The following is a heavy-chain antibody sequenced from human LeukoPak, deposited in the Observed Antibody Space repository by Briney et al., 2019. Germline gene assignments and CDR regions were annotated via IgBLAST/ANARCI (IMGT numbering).Heavy chain of an antibody. CDR3: AKDHVNNITIFGVVIGGVPDY. D-gene: IGHD3-3*01. J-gene: IGHJ4*02. CDR1: GFTFSSYG. V-gene: IGHV3-30*18. Sequence: PGGSLRLSCAASGFTFSSYGMHWVRQAPGKGLEWVAVISYDGSNKYYADSVKGRFTISRDNSKNTLYLQMNSLRAEDTAVYYCAKDHVNNITIFGVVIGGVPDYWGQGTLVTVSS. CDR2: ISYDGSNK.